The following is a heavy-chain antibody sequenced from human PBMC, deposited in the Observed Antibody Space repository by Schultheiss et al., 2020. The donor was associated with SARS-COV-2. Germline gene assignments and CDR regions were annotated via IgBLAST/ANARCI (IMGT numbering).Heavy chain of an antibody. CDR1: GYTFTSYG. CDR2: IIPIFGTA. D-gene: IGHD5-18*01. CDR3: ARELWGSRSNVDTAMDLYYYYGMDV. Sequence: SVKVSCKASGYTFTSYGISWVRQAPGQGLEWMGGIIPIFGTANYAQKFQGRVTITADESTSTAYMELSSLRSEDTAVYYCARELWGSRSNVDTAMDLYYYYGMDVWGQGTTVTVSS. J-gene: IGHJ6*02. V-gene: IGHV1-69*13.